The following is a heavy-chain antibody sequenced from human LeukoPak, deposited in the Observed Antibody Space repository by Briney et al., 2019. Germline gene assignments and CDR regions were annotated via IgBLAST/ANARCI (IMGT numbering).Heavy chain of an antibody. CDR3: ARVIRRFGEFSSDY. CDR2: ISSRSSSI. D-gene: IGHD3-10*01. V-gene: IGHV3-48*02. J-gene: IGHJ4*02. CDR1: GFTFSNYS. Sequence: GGSLRLSCVVSGFTFSNYSMNWVRQAPGEGLEWVSYISSRSSSIYYLDSVKGRFTISRDNAKNSLYLQMNSLRDEDTAVYYCARVIRRFGEFSSDYWGQGTLVTVSS.